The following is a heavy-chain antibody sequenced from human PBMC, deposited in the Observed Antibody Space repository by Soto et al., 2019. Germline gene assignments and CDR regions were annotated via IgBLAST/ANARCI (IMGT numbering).Heavy chain of an antibody. CDR3: ARHDYAISTPFDP. Sequence: SETLSLTCTVSGGSISSSSSYWGWIRQPPGKGLEWIGSIYHSGSTYYNPSLKSRVTISFDTSKNQVSMKLSSVTAADTAVYYCARHDYAISTPFDPWGQGTTVTVSS. V-gene: IGHV4-39*01. D-gene: IGHD2-8*01. CDR2: IYHSGST. CDR1: GGSISSSSSY. J-gene: IGHJ5*02.